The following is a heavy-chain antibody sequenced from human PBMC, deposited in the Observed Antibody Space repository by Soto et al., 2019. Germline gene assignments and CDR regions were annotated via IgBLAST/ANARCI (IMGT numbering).Heavy chain of an antibody. Sequence: QVQLVQSGAEVKKPGASVKVSCKASGYPFTSYAISWVRQAPGQGLAWMGWISAYNGNTNYAQKLQGRVTMTTDTSTTTAYMELRSLSSDDTAVYYGAGSCPPARYWGQGTLVTVSS. CDR1: GYPFTSYA. J-gene: IGHJ4*02. CDR2: ISAYNGNT. V-gene: IGHV1-18*01. CDR3: AGSCPPARY.